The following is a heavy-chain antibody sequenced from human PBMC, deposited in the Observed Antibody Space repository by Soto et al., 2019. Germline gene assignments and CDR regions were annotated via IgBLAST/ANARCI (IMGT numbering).Heavy chain of an antibody. CDR1: GFTFSSYS. CDR3: AKLGSSSWSPHYYFDY. D-gene: IGHD2-2*01. Sequence: GGSLRLSCAASGFTFSSYSMNWVRQAPGKGLEWVSDITDSSDNTYYIDSVKGRFTISRDNSKSTLYLQMNSLRAEDTAIYYCAKLGSSSWSPHYYFDYWGQGTLVTVSS. V-gene: IGHV3-23*01. CDR2: ITDSSDNT. J-gene: IGHJ4*02.